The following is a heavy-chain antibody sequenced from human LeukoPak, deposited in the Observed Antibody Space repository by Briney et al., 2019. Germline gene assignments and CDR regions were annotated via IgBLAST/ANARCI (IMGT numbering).Heavy chain of an antibody. CDR2: ISYDGSNK. D-gene: IGHD2-15*01. V-gene: IGHV3-30-3*01. CDR1: GFTFSSYA. J-gene: IGHJ4*02. CDR3: ARIQTSSGASHYYFDY. Sequence: PGGSLRLSCAASGFTFSSYAMHWVRQAPGKGLEWVAVISYDGSNKYYADSVKGRFTISRDNTKNSVFLQMNGLKAEDTAVYYCARIQTSSGASHYYFDYWGQGSLVTVSS.